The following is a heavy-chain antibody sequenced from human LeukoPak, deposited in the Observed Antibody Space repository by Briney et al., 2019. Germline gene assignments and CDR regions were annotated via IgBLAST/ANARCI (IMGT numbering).Heavy chain of an antibody. V-gene: IGHV3-30-3*01. D-gene: IGHD4-23*01. J-gene: IGHJ4*02. CDR3: TRGTNDYGGIERKKPFDY. CDR2: ISYDGSNK. CDR1: GFTFSSYG. Sequence: GRSLRLSCAASGFTFSSYGMHWVRQAPGKGLEWVAVISYDGSNKYYVDSVKGRFTISRDNSKNTLYLQMSSLRAEDTAVYYCTRGTNDYGGIERKKPFDYRGQGTLVTVSS.